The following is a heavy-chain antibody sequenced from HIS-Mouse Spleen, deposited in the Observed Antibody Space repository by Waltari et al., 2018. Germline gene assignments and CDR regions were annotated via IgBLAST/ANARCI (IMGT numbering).Heavy chain of an antibody. CDR3: AREIPYSSSWYDWYLDL. Sequence: QLQLQESGPGLVKPSETLSLTCTVSGGSISSSSYYWGWIRQPPGKGLEWIGSIYYSRSTYYNPSLKSRVTISVDTSKNQFSLKLSSVTAADTAVYYCAREIPYSSSWYDWYLDLWGRGTLVTVSS. D-gene: IGHD6-13*01. CDR1: GGSISSSSYY. J-gene: IGHJ2*01. CDR2: IYYSRST. V-gene: IGHV4-39*07.